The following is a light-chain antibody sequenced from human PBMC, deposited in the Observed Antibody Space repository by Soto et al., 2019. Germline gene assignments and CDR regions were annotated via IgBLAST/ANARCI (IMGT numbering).Light chain of an antibody. Sequence: DIQMTQSPSSLSASVGDRVTITCRASQRISSYLNWYQQKPGKAPKILIYAVSNLQSGVPSRCSEKGSGPDFTLTISSLQPEDFATYYCQQSYSAPRTFGQGTKVEIK. CDR2: AVS. CDR3: QQSYSAPRT. CDR1: QRISSY. V-gene: IGKV1-39*01. J-gene: IGKJ1*01.